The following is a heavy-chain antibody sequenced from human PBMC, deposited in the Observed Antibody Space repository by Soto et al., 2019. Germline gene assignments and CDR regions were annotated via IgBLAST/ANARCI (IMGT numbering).Heavy chain of an antibody. CDR3: ARSVGATDTEYFQH. J-gene: IGHJ1*01. V-gene: IGHV1-69*13. CDR2: IIPIFGTA. D-gene: IGHD1-26*01. Sequence: SVKVSCKASGGTFSSYAISWVRQAPGQGLEWMGGIIPIFGTANYAQKFQGRVTITADESTSTAYMELSSLRSEDTAVYYCARSVGATDTEYFQHWGQGTLVTVSS. CDR1: GGTFSSYA.